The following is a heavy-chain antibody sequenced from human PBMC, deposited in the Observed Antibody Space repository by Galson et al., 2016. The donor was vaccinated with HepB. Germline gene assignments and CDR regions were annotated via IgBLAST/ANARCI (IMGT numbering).Heavy chain of an antibody. D-gene: IGHD5-12*01. CDR3: VADHVGFDALDF. CDR1: GFTFVDYA. Sequence: SLRLSCAASGFTFVDYAMGWCRQAPGKGLEWIGYIGGKTYGVTIRYAASVKGRFTISRDDSKSIAYLQMDSLNAEDTAIYYCVADHVGFDALDFWGQGTLVTVSS. CDR2: IGGKTYGVTI. J-gene: IGHJ4*02. V-gene: IGHV3-49*03.